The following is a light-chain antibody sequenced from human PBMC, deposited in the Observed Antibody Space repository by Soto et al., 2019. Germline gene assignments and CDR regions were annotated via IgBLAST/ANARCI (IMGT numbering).Light chain of an antibody. V-gene: IGKV1-5*03. CDR3: QQYNTGGFT. J-gene: IGKJ3*01. Sequence: DIPMTQSPSTLSASVGDRVTITCRASQSISSWLAWYQQKPGKAPKLLIYKASSLESGVPSRFSGSGSGTEFTLTISSLQPDDLATYYCQQYNTGGFTFGPGTKVDIK. CDR1: QSISSW. CDR2: KAS.